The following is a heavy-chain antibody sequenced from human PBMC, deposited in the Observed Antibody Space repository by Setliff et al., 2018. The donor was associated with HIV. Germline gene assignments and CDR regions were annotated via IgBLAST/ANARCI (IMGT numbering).Heavy chain of an antibody. D-gene: IGHD2-2*02. CDR1: GYSISSGYY. CDR2: IYHTGST. Sequence: SETLSLTCVVSGYSISSGYYWGWIRQPPGKGLEWIGSIYHTGSTYYNPSLKSRVTISVDTSKNQLSLKLSSVTAADTAVYYCARVPSIETILFDSWGQGTLVTVSS. V-gene: IGHV4-38-2*01. J-gene: IGHJ4*02. CDR3: ARVPSIETILFDS.